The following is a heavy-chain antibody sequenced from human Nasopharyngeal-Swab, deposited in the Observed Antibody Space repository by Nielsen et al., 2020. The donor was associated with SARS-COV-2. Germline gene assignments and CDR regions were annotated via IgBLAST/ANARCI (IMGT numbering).Heavy chain of an antibody. CDR3: ARGFLSMAGLRLTVHFDY. Sequence: SETLSLTCAVYGGSFSGYYWSWIRQPPGKGLEWIGEINHSGSTNYNPSLKSRVTISVDTSKNQFSLKLSSVTVADTAVYYCARGFLSMAGLRLTVHFDYWGQGTLVTVSS. J-gene: IGHJ4*02. D-gene: IGHD2/OR15-2a*01. V-gene: IGHV4-34*01. CDR1: GGSFSGYY. CDR2: INHSGST.